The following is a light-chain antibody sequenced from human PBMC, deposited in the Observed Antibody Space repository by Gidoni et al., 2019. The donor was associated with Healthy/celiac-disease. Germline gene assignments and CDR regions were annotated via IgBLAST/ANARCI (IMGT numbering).Light chain of an antibody. V-gene: IGKV3-20*01. CDR2: GAS. CDR1: QSVSISY. Sequence: EIVLTQPPGTLSLSTGERATLSCRASQSVSISYLAWYHQKPGQAPRRLLYGASSRATGIPDRFSSSGSGTDFTLTISRLEPDDFSVYYCQQYGSSPRTFGQGTKVEIK. CDR3: QQYGSSPRT. J-gene: IGKJ1*01.